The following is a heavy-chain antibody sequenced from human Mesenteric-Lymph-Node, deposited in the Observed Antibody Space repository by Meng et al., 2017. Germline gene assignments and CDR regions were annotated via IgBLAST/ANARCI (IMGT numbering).Heavy chain of an antibody. J-gene: IGHJ4*02. D-gene: IGHD3-22*01. CDR3: ARGYYYDSSGYYANSFDY. CDR1: GGSFSGYY. CDR2: INHSGST. V-gene: IGHV4-34*01. Sequence: QVQRQASGPGLVKPSETLSLPCAVYGGSFSGYYWSWIRQPPGKGLEWIGEINHSGSTNYNPSLKSRVTISVDTSKNQFSLKLSSVTAADTAVYYCARGYYYDSSGYYANSFDYWGQGTLVTVSS.